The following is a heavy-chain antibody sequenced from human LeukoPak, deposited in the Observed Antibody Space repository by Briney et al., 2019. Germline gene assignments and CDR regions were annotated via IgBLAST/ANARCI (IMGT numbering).Heavy chain of an antibody. D-gene: IGHD2-2*01. CDR1: GFTFSSYG. Sequence: PGGSLRLSCAASGFTFSSYGMQWVRQAPGKGLEWVAVISYDGSNKYYADSVKGRFTISRDNSKNTLYLQMNSLRPEDTAVYYCAKDPLRYQLLAGIDYWGQGSLVTVSS. J-gene: IGHJ4*02. V-gene: IGHV3-30*18. CDR3: AKDPLRYQLLAGIDY. CDR2: ISYDGSNK.